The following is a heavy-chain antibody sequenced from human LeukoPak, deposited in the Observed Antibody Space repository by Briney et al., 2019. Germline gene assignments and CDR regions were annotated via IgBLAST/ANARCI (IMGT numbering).Heavy chain of an antibody. CDR3: ASHRPPKIPD. J-gene: IGHJ4*02. Sequence: SETLSLTCTVSGGCISSYYWSWIRQPPGKGLEWIGYIYYGGSTNYNPSLKSRVTISVDTSKNQFSLKLSSVTAADTAVYYCASHRPPKIPDWGQGTLVTVSS. V-gene: IGHV4-59*08. CDR1: GGCISSYY. D-gene: IGHD6-6*01. CDR2: IYYGGST.